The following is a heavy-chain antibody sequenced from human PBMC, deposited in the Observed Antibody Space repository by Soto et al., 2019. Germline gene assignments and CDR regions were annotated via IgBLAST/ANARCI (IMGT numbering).Heavy chain of an antibody. V-gene: IGHV3-23*01. CDR1: GFTFSSCA. CDR2: ISGSGGST. J-gene: IGHJ4*02. Sequence: GGSLRLSCAASGFTFSSCAMSWVRQAPGKGLEWVSAISGSGGSTYYADSVKGRFTISRDNSKNTLYLQMNSLRAEDTAVYYCAKALPTPPRLVHGGLDYWGKGTLVTVPS. D-gene: IGHD6-6*01. CDR3: AKALPTPPRLVHGGLDY.